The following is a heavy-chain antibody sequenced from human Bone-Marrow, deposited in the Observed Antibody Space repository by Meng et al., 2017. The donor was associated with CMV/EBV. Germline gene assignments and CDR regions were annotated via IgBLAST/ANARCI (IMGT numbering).Heavy chain of an antibody. CDR2: IYSGGGST. CDR3: AKDGRGSSGAYYFDY. CDR1: GFTFSTYA. Sequence: GGSLRLSCAASGFTFSTYAMIWVRQAPGKGLEWVSVIYSGGGSTDYADSVKGRFSISRDNSKNTLYLQMNNLRVEDTAVYYCAKDGRGSSGAYYFDYWGQGTLVTVSS. V-gene: IGHV3-23*03. D-gene: IGHD6-6*01. J-gene: IGHJ4*02.